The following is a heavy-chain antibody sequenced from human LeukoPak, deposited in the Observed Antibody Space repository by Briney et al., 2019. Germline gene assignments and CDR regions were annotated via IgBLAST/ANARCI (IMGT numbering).Heavy chain of an antibody. CDR2: ISSSSSYI. V-gene: IGHV3-21*01. D-gene: IGHD4-17*01. CDR1: GFTFSSYS. J-gene: IGHJ6*03. Sequence: PGGSLRLSCAASGFTFSSYSMNWVRQAPGQGLEWVSSISSSSSYIYYADSVKGRFTISRDNAKNSLYLQMNSLRAEDTAVYYCARVGGTVTTNYYYYYYMDVWGKGTTVSVSS. CDR3: ARVGGTVTTNYYYYYYMDV.